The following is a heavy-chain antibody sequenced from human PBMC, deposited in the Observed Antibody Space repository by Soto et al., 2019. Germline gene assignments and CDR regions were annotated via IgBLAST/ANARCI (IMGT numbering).Heavy chain of an antibody. J-gene: IGHJ6*02. D-gene: IGHD1-26*01. CDR3: ARDQWVGMAAIGGMDV. CDR1: GFTFSSYA. V-gene: IGHV3-30-3*01. Sequence: GGSLRLSCAASGFTFSSYAMHWVRQAPGKGLEWVAVISYDGSNKYYADSVKGRFTISRDNSKNTLYLQMNSLRAEDTAVYYCARDQWVGMAAIGGMDVWGQGTTVTVSS. CDR2: ISYDGSNK.